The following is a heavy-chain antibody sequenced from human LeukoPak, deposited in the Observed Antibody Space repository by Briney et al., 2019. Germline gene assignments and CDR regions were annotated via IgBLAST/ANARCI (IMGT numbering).Heavy chain of an antibody. D-gene: IGHD1-7*01. J-gene: IGHJ5*02. Sequence: SETLSLTCTVSGGSISSYYWSWIRQPAGKGLEWVGRIYTSGSTNYNPSLKSRVTMSVDTSKNQFSLKLSSVTAADTAVYYCARELELRRWFDPWGQGTLVTVSS. CDR2: IYTSGST. CDR3: ARELELRRWFDP. CDR1: GGSISSYY. V-gene: IGHV4-4*07.